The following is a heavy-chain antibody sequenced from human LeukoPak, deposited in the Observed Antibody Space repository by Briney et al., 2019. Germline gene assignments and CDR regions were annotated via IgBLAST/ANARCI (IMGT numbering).Heavy chain of an antibody. J-gene: IGHJ4*02. V-gene: IGHV1-46*01. CDR2: INPSGGST. Sequence: ASVKVSCKASGYTFTSYYMHWVRQAPGQGLEWMGIINPSGGSTSYAQKFQGRVTMTRDTSTSTVYMELSSLRSEDTAVYYCAKDQESHLHYYGSGSPIDYWGQGTLVTVSS. CDR1: GYTFTSYY. CDR3: AKDQESHLHYYGSGSPIDY. D-gene: IGHD3-10*01.